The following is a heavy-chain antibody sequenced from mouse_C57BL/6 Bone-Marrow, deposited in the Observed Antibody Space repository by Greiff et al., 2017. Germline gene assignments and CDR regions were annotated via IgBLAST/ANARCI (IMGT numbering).Heavy chain of an antibody. D-gene: IGHD2-2*01. CDR1: GYTFTDYY. V-gene: IGHV1-76*01. CDR3: ARRKGGYDGYAMDY. J-gene: IGHJ4*01. Sequence: VQVVESGAELVRPGASVKLSCKASGYTFTDYYINWVKQRPGQGLEWIARIYPGSGNTYYNEKFKGKATLTAEKSSSTAYMQLSSLTSEDSAVYFCARRKGGYDGYAMDYWGQGTSVTVSS. CDR2: IYPGSGNT.